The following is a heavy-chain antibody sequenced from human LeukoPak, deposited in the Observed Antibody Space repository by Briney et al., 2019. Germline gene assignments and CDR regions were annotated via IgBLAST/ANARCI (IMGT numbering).Heavy chain of an antibody. D-gene: IGHD3-3*01. Sequence: ASVKVSCKLSGNTPTELSMHWVRQVPGKGLDWMGGFDPEDVEIIYAQKFKGRVTMTEDTSTDTAYMELSSLKSEDTAVYYCATFAIFGVFTYAFDVWGQGTMVTVSS. J-gene: IGHJ3*01. CDR1: GNTPTELS. V-gene: IGHV1-24*01. CDR2: FDPEDVEI. CDR3: ATFAIFGVFTYAFDV.